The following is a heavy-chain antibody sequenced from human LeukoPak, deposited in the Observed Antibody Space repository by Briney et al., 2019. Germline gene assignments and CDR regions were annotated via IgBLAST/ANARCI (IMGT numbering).Heavy chain of an antibody. CDR3: ARVFLSSGYLG. V-gene: IGHV4-59*01. Sequence: PSETLSLTCTVSGGSISSYYWSWIRQPPGKGLEWIGYIYYSGSTNYNPSLKSRVTISVDTSKNQFSLKLSSVTAADTAVYYCARVFLSSGYLGWGQGTLVTVSS. CDR1: GGSISSYY. D-gene: IGHD3-22*01. J-gene: IGHJ4*02. CDR2: IYYSGST.